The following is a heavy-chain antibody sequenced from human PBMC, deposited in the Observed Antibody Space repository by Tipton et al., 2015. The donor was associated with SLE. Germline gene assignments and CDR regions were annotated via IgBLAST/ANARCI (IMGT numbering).Heavy chain of an antibody. D-gene: IGHD3-16*01. CDR3: ARRGGEPRHYYYYGMDV. J-gene: IGHJ6*02. Sequence: VQLVQSGAEVEKPGESLKISCKASGYNFNIYWIGWVRQMPGKGLEWMGIIYPGDSDTTYSPSFQGQVTISADKSIRTAYLQWSSLKASDTAMYYCARRGGEPRHYYYYGMDVWGQGTTVTVSS. CDR1: GYNFNIYW. CDR2: IYPGDSDT. V-gene: IGHV5-51*03.